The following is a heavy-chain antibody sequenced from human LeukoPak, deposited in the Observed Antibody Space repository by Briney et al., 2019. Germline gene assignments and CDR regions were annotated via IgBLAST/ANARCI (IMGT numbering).Heavy chain of an antibody. V-gene: IGHV3-48*03. CDR2: ISVSGSTI. D-gene: IGHD3-16*02. Sequence: GGSLRLSCAASGFTFRSYEMNWVRQAPGKGLEWVSYISVSGSTIYYADSVKGRFTISRDNAKNSLYLQMNSLRAEDTAVYYCARGVWGSYRLFDYWGQGTLVTVSS. CDR1: GFTFRSYE. CDR3: ARGVWGSYRLFDY. J-gene: IGHJ4*02.